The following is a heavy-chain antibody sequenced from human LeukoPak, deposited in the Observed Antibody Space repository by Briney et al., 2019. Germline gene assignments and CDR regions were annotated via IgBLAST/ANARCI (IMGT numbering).Heavy chain of an antibody. CDR3: ARDSLGEMYGGRPIEGYYFDY. CDR1: GGTFSSYA. Sequence: ASVKVSCKASGGTFSSYAISWVRQAPGQGLEWMGGIIPIFGTANYAQKFQGRVTITADESTGTAYMELSSLRSEDTAVYYCARDSLGEMYGGRPIEGYYFDYWGQGTLVTVSS. V-gene: IGHV1-69*13. CDR2: IIPIFGTA. J-gene: IGHJ4*02. D-gene: IGHD3-16*01.